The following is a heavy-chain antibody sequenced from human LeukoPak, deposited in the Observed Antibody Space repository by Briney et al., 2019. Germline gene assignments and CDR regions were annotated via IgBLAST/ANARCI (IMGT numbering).Heavy chain of an antibody. CDR1: GYTFTTYY. J-gene: IGHJ4*02. V-gene: IGHV1-46*01. CDR2: INPSGGST. CDR3: ARGDSSGWYRSYYFDY. Sequence: ASVKVSCKASGYTFTTYYMHWVRQAPGQGLEWMGIINPSGGSTTYAQKFQGRVTMTRDTSTSTVYMELSSLRSEDTAVYYCARGDSSGWYRSYYFDYWGQGTLVTVSS. D-gene: IGHD6-19*01.